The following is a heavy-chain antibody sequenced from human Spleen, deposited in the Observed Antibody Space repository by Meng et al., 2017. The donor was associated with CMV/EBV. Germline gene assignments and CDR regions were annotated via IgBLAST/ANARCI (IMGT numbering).Heavy chain of an antibody. CDR2: ISSSGNTI. V-gene: IGHV3-11*04. Sequence: GGSLRLSCAASGFTFSDHYMSWFRQAPGKGPEWVSDISSSGNTIRYADSVKGRFTISRDNAKNSLFLQMNSLRAEDTAVYYCARDPPPRITMIARFDYWGQGTLVTVSS. D-gene: IGHD3-22*01. J-gene: IGHJ4*02. CDR1: GFTFSDHY. CDR3: ARDPPPRITMIARFDY.